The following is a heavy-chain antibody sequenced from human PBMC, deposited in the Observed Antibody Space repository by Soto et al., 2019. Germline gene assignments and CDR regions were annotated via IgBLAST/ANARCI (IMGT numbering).Heavy chain of an antibody. J-gene: IGHJ4*02. D-gene: IGHD3-3*01. Sequence: QVQLVQSGGEVVQPGASVKVSCKASGYFFTSYGITWVRQAPGQGLEWMGWISPYNGNTKYAQNFQGRVTMTTDTSPSTAYMEVRRLRSDDPAVYYCARDFGSDLSAPGAVFDYWGQGTLVTVSS. V-gene: IGHV1-18*04. CDR3: ARDFGSDLSAPGAVFDY. CDR1: GYFFTSYG. CDR2: ISPYNGNT.